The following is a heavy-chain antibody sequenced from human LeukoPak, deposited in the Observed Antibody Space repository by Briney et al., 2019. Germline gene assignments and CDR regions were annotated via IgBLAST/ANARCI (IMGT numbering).Heavy chain of an antibody. CDR3: ARHLQDPCRGDCYDWFDP. CDR2: FRRSGSTI. V-gene: IGHV3-11*01. J-gene: IGHJ5*02. Sequence: GGPLRLSCAASGFTLSDNNMSWIGQAQGKGREGVSYFRRSGSTIYYADSVKGRFTISRDNAKNSLYLQMNSLRAGDTAVYYCARHLQDPCRGDCYDWFDPWGQGTLVTVSS. D-gene: IGHD2-21*02. CDR1: GFTLSDNN.